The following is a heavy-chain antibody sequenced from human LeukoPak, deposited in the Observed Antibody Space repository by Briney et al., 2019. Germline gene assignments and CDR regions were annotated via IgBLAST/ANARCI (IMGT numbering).Heavy chain of an antibody. CDR3: ARSTSVWPPDLYRLDY. V-gene: IGHV1-2*06. Sequence: GASVKVSCKASGYTFTGYYMHWVRQAPGQGLEWMGRINPNSGGTNYAQKFQGRDTMTRDTSISTAYMELSRLRSDDTAVYYCARSTSVWPPDLYRLDYWGQGTLVTVSS. CDR2: INPNSGGT. D-gene: IGHD1-14*01. CDR1: GYTFTGYY. J-gene: IGHJ4*02.